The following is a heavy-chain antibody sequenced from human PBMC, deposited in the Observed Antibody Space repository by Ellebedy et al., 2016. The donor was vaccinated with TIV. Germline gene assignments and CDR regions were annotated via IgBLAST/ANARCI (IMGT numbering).Heavy chain of an antibody. V-gene: IGHV3-7*01. D-gene: IGHD2-15*01. CDR2: IKQDGSEK. Sequence: GESLKISCAASGFTFSGYWMSWVRQAPGKGLEWVANIKQDGSEKYYVDSVKGRFTISRDNAKNSLYLQMNSLRAEDTAVYYCAAAEWWRLDSWGQGTLVTVSS. CDR1: GFTFSGYW. J-gene: IGHJ4*02. CDR3: AAAEWWRLDS.